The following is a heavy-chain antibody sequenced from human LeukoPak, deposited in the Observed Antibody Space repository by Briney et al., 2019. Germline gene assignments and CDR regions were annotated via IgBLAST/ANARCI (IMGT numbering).Heavy chain of an antibody. J-gene: IGHJ4*02. Sequence: GGSLRLSCAASGFTVSSNYMSWVRQAPGKGLEWVSVIYSGGLTYYADSVKGRVTVSRDNFKNTLYLQMNSLRAEDTAVYYCAREVYGRLTGDWGQGTLVTVSS. V-gene: IGHV3-66*01. CDR2: IYSGGLT. D-gene: IGHD7-27*01. CDR3: AREVYGRLTGD. CDR1: GFTVSSNY.